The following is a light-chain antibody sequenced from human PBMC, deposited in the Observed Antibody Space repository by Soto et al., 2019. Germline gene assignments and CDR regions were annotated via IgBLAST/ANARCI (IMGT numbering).Light chain of an antibody. V-gene: IGKV3-20*01. CDR2: GAS. J-gene: IGKJ3*01. Sequence: EIVLTQSPGTLSLSPGERATLSCRASQSVSSSYLAWYQQKPGHAPRLLIYGASSRATGIPDRFSGSGSGTDFTLTISRLEPEDFAVYYCQQYGSSPPAGFTFGPGTKVDIK. CDR3: QQYGSSPPAGFT. CDR1: QSVSSSY.